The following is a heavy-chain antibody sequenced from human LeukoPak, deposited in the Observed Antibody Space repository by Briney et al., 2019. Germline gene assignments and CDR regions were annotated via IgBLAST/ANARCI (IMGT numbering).Heavy chain of an antibody. CDR2: IYHSGST. D-gene: IGHD1-1*01. V-gene: IGHV4-38-2*02. Sequence: SETLSLTCTVSGYSICSSYYWGWIRQPPGKGLEWIRSIYHSGSTSYNPSLKSRVTISVDTSKNHFSLKLSSVTAAGTAVYYCARTVQLERRNAFDIWGQGTMVTVSS. CDR3: ARTVQLERRNAFDI. J-gene: IGHJ3*02. CDR1: GYSICSSYY.